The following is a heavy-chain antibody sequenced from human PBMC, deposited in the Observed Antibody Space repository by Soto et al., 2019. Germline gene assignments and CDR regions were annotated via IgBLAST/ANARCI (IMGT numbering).Heavy chain of an antibody. Sequence: SETLSLTCTVSGGSVSSASYYWSWIRQPPGTGLEWIGYLYYSGSTNYNPSLKSRVTISVDTSKNQFSLKLSSVTAADTAVYYCARDQGFYYDNSGYYRTPFDYWGQGTLVTVSS. CDR1: GGSVSSASYY. J-gene: IGHJ4*02. CDR2: LYYSGST. D-gene: IGHD3-22*01. V-gene: IGHV4-61*01. CDR3: ARDQGFYYDNSGYYRTPFDY.